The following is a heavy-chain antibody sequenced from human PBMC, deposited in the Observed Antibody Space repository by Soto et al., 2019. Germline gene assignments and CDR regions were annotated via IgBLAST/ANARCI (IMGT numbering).Heavy chain of an antibody. Sequence: SVKVSCRASGGTFSSYAISWVRQAPGQGLEWMGGIIPIFGTANYAQKFQGRVTITADESTSTAYMELSSLRSEDTAVYYCAGFLVVPAAMVPYYYYGMDVWGQGTTVTVSS. CDR3: AGFLVVPAAMVPYYYYGMDV. V-gene: IGHV1-69*13. D-gene: IGHD2-2*01. J-gene: IGHJ6*02. CDR1: GGTFSSYA. CDR2: IIPIFGTA.